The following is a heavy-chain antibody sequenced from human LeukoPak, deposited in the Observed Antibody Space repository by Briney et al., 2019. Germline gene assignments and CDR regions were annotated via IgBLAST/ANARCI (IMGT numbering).Heavy chain of an antibody. CDR3: AKWGCSGSSCYPFAY. Sequence: GGSLRLSCAASGFMFSSHGMSWVRQAPGKGLEWVSAISGSGGSTYYADSVKGRFTISRDTSKNTLYLQMNSLRAEDTAVYYCAKWGCSGSSCYPFAYWGQGTRVTVSS. J-gene: IGHJ4*02. D-gene: IGHD2-15*01. CDR1: GFMFSSHG. CDR2: ISGSGGST. V-gene: IGHV3-23*01.